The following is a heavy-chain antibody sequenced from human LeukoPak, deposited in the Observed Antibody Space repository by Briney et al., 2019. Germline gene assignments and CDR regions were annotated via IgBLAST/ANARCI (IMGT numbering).Heavy chain of an antibody. D-gene: IGHD3-10*01. V-gene: IGHV4-59*01. Sequence: SETLSLTCTVSDGSITNYDWSWVRQPPGKGLEFIGHVHYSGTANYNPSLRSRVTISIDTSKKHFFLKLKSVTAVDTAVYYCARVRAGPLDYWGQGTLVTVSS. CDR3: ARVRAGPLDY. J-gene: IGHJ4*02. CDR1: DGSITNYD. CDR2: VHYSGTA.